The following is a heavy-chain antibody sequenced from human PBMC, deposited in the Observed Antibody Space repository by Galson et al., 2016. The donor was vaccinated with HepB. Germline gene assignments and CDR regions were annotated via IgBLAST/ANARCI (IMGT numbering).Heavy chain of an antibody. D-gene: IGHD6-19*01. CDR2: TFHSGTT. V-gene: IGHV4-4*02. Sequence: SETLSLTCTISGGSVSGTHWWSWVRQPPGKGLEWIGETFHSGTTYYNPSLGSRVTISVDKSQNQLSLTLTSMTVADTAVYYCARHIGVAGTRGFDSWGPGILVTVSS. J-gene: IGHJ5*01. CDR3: ARHIGVAGTRGFDS. CDR1: GGSVSGTHW.